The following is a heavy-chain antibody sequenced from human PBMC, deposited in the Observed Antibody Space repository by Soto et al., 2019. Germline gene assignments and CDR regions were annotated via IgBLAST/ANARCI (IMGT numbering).Heavy chain of an antibody. CDR2: ISYDASDI. Sequence: GGSLRLSCAGSGFTFRNNGMHWVRQAPGKGLEWVAFISYDASDIFYADSVKGRFTISRDNAKNSLYLQMNSLRAEDTAVYYCASSCSSTSCLYYYYGMDVWGQGTTVTVSS. CDR3: ASSCSSTSCLYYYYGMDV. CDR1: GFTFRNNG. V-gene: IGHV3-30*03. J-gene: IGHJ6*02. D-gene: IGHD2-2*01.